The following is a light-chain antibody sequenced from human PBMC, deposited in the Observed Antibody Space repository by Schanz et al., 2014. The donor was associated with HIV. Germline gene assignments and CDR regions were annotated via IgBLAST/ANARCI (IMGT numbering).Light chain of an antibody. Sequence: DIQMTQSPSTVSASVGDRVTITCRASQSISTWLAWYQQKPGKAPNLLIYKSSNLESGVPSRFSGSGSGTEFTLTISSLQPEDFATYYCQQSYSTLWTFGQGTKVEIK. CDR2: KSS. J-gene: IGKJ1*01. CDR1: QSISTW. V-gene: IGKV1-5*03. CDR3: QQSYSTLWT.